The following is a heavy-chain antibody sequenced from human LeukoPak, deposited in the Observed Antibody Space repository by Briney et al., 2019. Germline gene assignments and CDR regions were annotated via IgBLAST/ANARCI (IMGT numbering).Heavy chain of an antibody. D-gene: IGHD6-19*01. CDR2: IYYSGST. CDR1: GGSISSYY. J-gene: IGHJ4*02. CDR3: AESIAVAGHYFDY. Sequence: SETLSLTCTVSGGSISSYYWSWIRQTPGKGLEWIGYIYYSGSTNYNPSLKSRVTISVDTSKNQFSLKLSSVTAADTAVYYCAESIAVAGHYFDYWGQGTLVTVSS. V-gene: IGHV4-59*12.